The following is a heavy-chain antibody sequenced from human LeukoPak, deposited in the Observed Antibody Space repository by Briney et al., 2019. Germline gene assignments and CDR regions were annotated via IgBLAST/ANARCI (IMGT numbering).Heavy chain of an antibody. CDR3: ARVYGYNLYYFDY. Sequence: SETLSLTCTVSGGSISSYYWSWIRQPPGKGLEWIGYIYYSGNTNYNPSLKSRVTISVDTSKKQFSLKLSSVTAADTAVYYCARVYGYNLYYFDYWGQGTLVTVSS. CDR2: IYYSGNT. J-gene: IGHJ4*02. CDR1: GGSISSYY. V-gene: IGHV4-59*01. D-gene: IGHD5-24*01.